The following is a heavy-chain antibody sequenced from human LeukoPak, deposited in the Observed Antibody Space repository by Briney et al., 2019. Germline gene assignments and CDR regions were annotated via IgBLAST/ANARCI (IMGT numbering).Heavy chain of an antibody. CDR3: ARANHGSGSTDHWYFDL. CDR2: ISAYNGNT. V-gene: IGHV1-18*01. Sequence: GASVKVSCKASEYTFTSYGISWVRQAPGQGLEWMGWISAYNGNTNYAQKLQGRVTMTTDTSTSTAYMELRSLRSDDTAVYYCARANHGSGSTDHWYFDLWGRGTLVTVSS. D-gene: IGHD3-10*01. CDR1: EYTFTSYG. J-gene: IGHJ2*01.